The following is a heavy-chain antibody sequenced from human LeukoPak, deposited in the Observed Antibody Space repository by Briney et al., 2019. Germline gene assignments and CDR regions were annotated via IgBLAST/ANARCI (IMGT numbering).Heavy chain of an antibody. Sequence: GGSLRLSCAASGFTFSSYWMSWVRQAPGKGLEWVANIKQDGSEKYYVDPVKGRFTISRDNAKNSLYLQMNSLRAEDTAVYYCARDENYDSSGYYSDWGQGTLVTVSS. V-gene: IGHV3-7*01. CDR1: GFTFSSYW. D-gene: IGHD3-22*01. CDR3: ARDENYDSSGYYSD. J-gene: IGHJ4*02. CDR2: IKQDGSEK.